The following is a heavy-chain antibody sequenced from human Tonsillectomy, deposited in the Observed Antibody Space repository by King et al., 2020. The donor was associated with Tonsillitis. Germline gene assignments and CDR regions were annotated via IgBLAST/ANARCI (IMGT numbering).Heavy chain of an antibody. Sequence: VQLQGSGPGLVKPSETLSLTCTVSGGSISSYYWSWIRQPPGKGLEWIGFIYHTGSTNYNPSLKSRITISVDTSKNQFSLRLSSVTAADTAVYSCAGGVGTTRFDYWGQGTLVTVSS. CDR1: GGSISSYY. J-gene: IGHJ4*02. V-gene: IGHV4-59*08. CDR2: IYHTGST. D-gene: IGHD1-26*01. CDR3: AGGVGTTRFDY.